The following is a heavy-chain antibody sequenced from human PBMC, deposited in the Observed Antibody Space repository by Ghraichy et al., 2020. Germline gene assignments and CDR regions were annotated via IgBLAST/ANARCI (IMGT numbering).Heavy chain of an antibody. J-gene: IGHJ4*02. Sequence: GSLRLSCAASGFTFSSYAMSWVRQAPGKGLQWVSAISSSGSSTYYTDSVKGRFTISRDNSKNTLYLQMNSLRAEDTAVYYCAKDPTSAYYFDYWGQGTLVTVSS. CDR2: ISSSGSST. V-gene: IGHV3-23*01. D-gene: IGHD2-15*01. CDR1: GFTFSSYA. CDR3: AKDPTSAYYFDY.